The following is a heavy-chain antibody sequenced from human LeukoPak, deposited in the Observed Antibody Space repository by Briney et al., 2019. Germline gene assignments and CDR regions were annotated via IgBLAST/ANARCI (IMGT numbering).Heavy chain of an antibody. V-gene: IGHV3-43*01. CDR1: GFTFDDYT. J-gene: IGHJ4*02. CDR3: AKDIGVGYSHGFDY. Sequence: GGSLRLSCAACGFTFDDYTMHWVRQAPGKGLEWVSLISWDGGSTYYADSVKGRFTISRDNSKNSLYLQMNSLRTEDTALYYCAKDIGVGYSHGFDYWGQGTLVTVSS. D-gene: IGHD5-18*01. CDR2: ISWDGGST.